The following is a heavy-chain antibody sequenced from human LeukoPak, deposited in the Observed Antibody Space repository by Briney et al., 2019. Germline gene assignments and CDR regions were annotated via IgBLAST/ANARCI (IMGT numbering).Heavy chain of an antibody. CDR1: GGSISSYY. D-gene: IGHD3-10*01. CDR2: IYYSGST. Sequence: SETLSLTCTVSGGSISSYYWSWIRQPPGKGLEWIGYIYYSGSTNYNPSLKSRVTISVDTSKNQFSLKLSSVTAADTAVYYCARGTNGSGSYYRRIYYYYYMDVWGKGTTVTVSS. J-gene: IGHJ6*03. V-gene: IGHV4-59*12. CDR3: ARGTNGSGSYYRRIYYYYYMDV.